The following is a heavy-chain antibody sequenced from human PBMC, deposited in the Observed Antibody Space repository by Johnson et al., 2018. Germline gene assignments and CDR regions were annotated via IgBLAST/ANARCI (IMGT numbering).Heavy chain of an antibody. Sequence: QVQLVESGGGLVKPGGSLRLSCAASGFTFSDYYMSWIRQAPGKGLELVSYISSSGSAIYYGDSVKGRCTLSRDNAKNSMYLQMDSLRADDTAIYFCARQYTGASTPDYWGQGTLVTVSS. D-gene: IGHD1-26*01. J-gene: IGHJ4*02. CDR3: ARQYTGASTPDY. CDR2: ISSSGSAI. CDR1: GFTFSDYY. V-gene: IGHV3-11*01.